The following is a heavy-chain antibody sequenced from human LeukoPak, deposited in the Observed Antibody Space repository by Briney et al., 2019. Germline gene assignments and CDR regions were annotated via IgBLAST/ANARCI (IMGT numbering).Heavy chain of an antibody. D-gene: IGHD6-13*01. CDR3: ARERIAAAGSDY. CDR1: GGTFSSYA. V-gene: IGHV1-69*13. J-gene: IGHJ4*02. CDR2: IIPIFGTA. Sequence: GASVKVSCKASGGTFSSYAISWVRQAPGQGLEWMGGIIPIFGTANYAQEFQGRVTITADESTSTAYMELSSLRSEDTAVYYCARERIAAAGSDYWGQGTLVTVSS.